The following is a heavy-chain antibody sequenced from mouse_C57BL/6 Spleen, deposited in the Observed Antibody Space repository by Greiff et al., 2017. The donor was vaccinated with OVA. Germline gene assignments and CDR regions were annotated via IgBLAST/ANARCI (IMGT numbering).Heavy chain of an antibody. D-gene: IGHD2-3*01. CDR1: GYAFSSYW. CDR2: IYPGDGDT. CDR3: ARRGDGYLDY. J-gene: IGHJ2*01. Sequence: QVQLKQSGAELVKPGASVKISCKASGYAFSSYWMNWVKQRPGKGLEWIGQIYPGDGDTNYNGKFKGKATLTADKASSTAYMQLSSLTSEDSAVYFCARRGDGYLDYWGQGTTLTVSS. V-gene: IGHV1-80*01.